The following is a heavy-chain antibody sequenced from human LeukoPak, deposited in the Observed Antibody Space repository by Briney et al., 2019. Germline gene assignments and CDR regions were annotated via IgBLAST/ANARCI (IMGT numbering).Heavy chain of an antibody. Sequence: ASVMVSCKASGGTFSSYAISWVRQAPGQGLEWMGGIIPIFGTANYAQKFQGRVTITADESTSTAYMELSSLRSEDTAVYYCAREENTAMVLRPWGQGTLVTVSS. CDR3: AREENTAMVLRP. J-gene: IGHJ5*02. V-gene: IGHV1-69*13. D-gene: IGHD5-18*01. CDR2: IIPIFGTA. CDR1: GGTFSSYA.